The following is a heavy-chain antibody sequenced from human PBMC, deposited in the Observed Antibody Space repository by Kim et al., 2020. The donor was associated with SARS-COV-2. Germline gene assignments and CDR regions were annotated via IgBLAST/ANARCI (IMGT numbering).Heavy chain of an antibody. V-gene: IGHV3-30*04. J-gene: IGHJ4*02. Sequence: GGSLRLSCAASGFTFSSYAMHWVRQAPGKGLEWVAVISYDGSNKYYADPVKGRFTISRDNSKNTLYLQMNSLRAEDTAVYYCARASGYDLDDYWGQGTLV. CDR3: ARASGYDLDDY. D-gene: IGHD5-12*01. CDR2: ISYDGSNK. CDR1: GFTFSSYA.